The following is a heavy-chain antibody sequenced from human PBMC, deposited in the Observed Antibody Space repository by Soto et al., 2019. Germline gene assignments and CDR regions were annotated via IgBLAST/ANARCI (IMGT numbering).Heavy chain of an antibody. CDR1: GFTFSSYA. Sequence: GGSLRLSCAASGFTFSSYAMNWVRQAPGKGLEWVSVISGSGDSTYYADSVKGRFTISRDNSKNTLYLQMNSLRTEDTAVYYCARRGPGTYFDYWGQGTLITVSS. CDR3: ARRGPGTYFDY. D-gene: IGHD6-13*01. V-gene: IGHV3-23*01. J-gene: IGHJ4*02. CDR2: ISGSGDST.